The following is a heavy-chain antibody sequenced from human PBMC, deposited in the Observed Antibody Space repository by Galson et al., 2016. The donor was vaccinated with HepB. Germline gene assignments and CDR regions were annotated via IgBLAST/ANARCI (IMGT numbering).Heavy chain of an antibody. CDR3: VKSPLPGIAVAFPDF. Sequence: SLRLSCAASGFTLSNYALSWVRQAPGKGLDWVSAISAGADSAYYADSVNGRFTISRDNSKQMLYLQMNNLRVEDTAIYYCVKSPLPGIAVAFPDFWGQGTLVTVSS. J-gene: IGHJ4*02. CDR1: GFTLSNYA. CDR2: ISAGADSA. V-gene: IGHV3-23*01. D-gene: IGHD6-19*01.